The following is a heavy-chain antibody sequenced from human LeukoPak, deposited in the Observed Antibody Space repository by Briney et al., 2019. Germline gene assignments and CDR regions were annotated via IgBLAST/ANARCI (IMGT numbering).Heavy chain of an antibody. CDR1: GGSIRTSSDY. J-gene: IGHJ6*03. Sequence: SETLSLTCNVSGGSIRTSSDYWGWIRQSPGKGLEWIGSIYYSGSTYYNPSLKSRVTISVDTSKNQFSLKLSSVTAADTAVYYCARTAAGTLRLTLVSYYYYMDVWGKGTTVTVSS. CDR2: IYYSGST. D-gene: IGHD6-13*01. CDR3: ARTAAGTLRLTLVSYYYYMDV. V-gene: IGHV4-39*07.